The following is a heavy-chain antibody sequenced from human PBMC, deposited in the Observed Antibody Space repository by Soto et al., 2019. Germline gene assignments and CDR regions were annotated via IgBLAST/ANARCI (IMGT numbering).Heavy chain of an antibody. J-gene: IGHJ6*03. CDR2: INHSGST. CDR1: GGSFSGYY. D-gene: IGHD6-6*01. Sequence: PSETLSLTCAVYGGSFSGYYWSWIRQPPGKGLEWIGEINHSGSTNYNPSLKSRVTISVDTSKNQFSLKLSSVTAADTAVYYCARGAYSSSSTSYYYYYYMDVWGKGTTVTVSS. V-gene: IGHV4-34*01. CDR3: ARGAYSSSSTSYYYYYYMDV.